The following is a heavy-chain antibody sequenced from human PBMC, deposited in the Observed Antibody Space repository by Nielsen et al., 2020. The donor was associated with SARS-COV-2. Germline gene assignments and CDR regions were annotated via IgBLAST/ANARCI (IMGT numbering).Heavy chain of an antibody. CDR1: SFTFSRYA. CDR3: ARPMTNYYYYYGMDV. D-gene: IGHD3-22*01. Sequence: GESLKISCAASSFTFSRYAMHWVRQAPGKGLEWVAVISYDGSNKYYADSVKGRFTISRDNSKNTLYLQMNSLRAEDTAVYYCARPMTNYYYYYGMDVWGQGTTVTVSS. V-gene: IGHV3-30-3*01. J-gene: IGHJ6*02. CDR2: ISYDGSNK.